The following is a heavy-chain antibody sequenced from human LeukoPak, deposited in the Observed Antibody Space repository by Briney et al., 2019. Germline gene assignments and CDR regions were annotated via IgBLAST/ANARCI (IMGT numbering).Heavy chain of an antibody. V-gene: IGHV4-34*01. CDR1: GGSFSGYY. CDR2: INHSGST. D-gene: IGHD1-1*01. Sequence: SETLSLTCAVYGGSFSGYYWSWIRQPPGKGLEWIGEINHSGSTNYNPSLKSPVTISVDTSKNQFSLKLSSVTAADTAVYYCARKGRRGPRGWFDPWGQGTLVTVSS. J-gene: IGHJ5*02. CDR3: ARKGRRGPRGWFDP.